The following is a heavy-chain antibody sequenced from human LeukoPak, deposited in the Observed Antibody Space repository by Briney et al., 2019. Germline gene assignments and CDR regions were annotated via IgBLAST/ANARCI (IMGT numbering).Heavy chain of an antibody. CDR3: ARVAQRDCSSTSCLRWWFDP. J-gene: IGHJ5*02. D-gene: IGHD2-2*01. V-gene: IGHV1-18*04. CDR1: GYTFTSYY. Sequence: ASVKVSCKASGYTFTSYYMHWVRQAPGQGLEWMGWISAYNGNTNYAQKLQGRVTMTTDTSTSTAYMELRSLRSDDTAVYYCARVAQRDCSSTSCLRWWFDPWGQGTLVTVSS. CDR2: ISAYNGNT.